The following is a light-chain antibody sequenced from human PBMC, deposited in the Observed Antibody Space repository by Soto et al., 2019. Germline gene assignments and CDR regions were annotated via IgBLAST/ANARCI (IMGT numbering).Light chain of an antibody. Sequence: EIVMTQSPDSLAMSLGERARIHLKYSESGCYSSNNKNYLAWYQTKPGQPTKLFISWASTRESGVPDRFSGSGSGTDFTLTISSLQPEDLAVYYCQQYYSTPLTFGGGTKVDIK. V-gene: IGKV4-1*01. CDR3: QQYYSTPLT. CDR1: ESGCYSSNNKNY. CDR2: WAS. J-gene: IGKJ4*01.